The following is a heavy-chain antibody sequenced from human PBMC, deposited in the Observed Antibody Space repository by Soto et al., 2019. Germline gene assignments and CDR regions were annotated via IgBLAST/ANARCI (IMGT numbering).Heavy chain of an antibody. CDR3: ARSIAAPSSHSDH. J-gene: IGHJ4*02. D-gene: IGHD6-13*01. CDR1: GGSMSGYY. Sequence: SETLSLTCRVSGGSMSGYYWSWIRQAPGKGLEWIGYVYYTGSTNYNPSLQSRVTISVDTSDKQFSLSLRLVTAADTAVYFCARSIAAPSSHSDHWGQGIRVTVSS. V-gene: IGHV4-59*01. CDR2: VYYTGST.